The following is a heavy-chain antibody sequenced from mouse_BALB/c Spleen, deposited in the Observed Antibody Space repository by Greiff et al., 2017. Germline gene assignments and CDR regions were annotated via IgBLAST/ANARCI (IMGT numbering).Heavy chain of an antibody. J-gene: IGHJ3*01. CDR1: GYAFTNYL. Sequence: VKLQESGAELVRPGTSVKVSCKASGYAFTNYLIEWVKQRPGQGLEWIGVINPGSGGTNYNEKFKGKATLTADKSSSTAYMQLSSLTSDDSAVYFCARAGLLRLPFAYWGQGTLVTVSA. CDR2: INPGSGGT. D-gene: IGHD1-2*01. CDR3: ARAGLLRLPFAY. V-gene: IGHV1-54*01.